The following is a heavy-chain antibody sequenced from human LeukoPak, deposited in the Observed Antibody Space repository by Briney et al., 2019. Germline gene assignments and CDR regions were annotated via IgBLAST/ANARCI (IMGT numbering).Heavy chain of an antibody. CDR1: GFTFSSYA. V-gene: IGHV3-23*01. Sequence: GGSLRLSCAASGFTFSSYAMSWVRQAPGKGLEWVSAIRGSGGSTYHADSVEGRFTISRDNSKNTLYLQMNSLRAEDTAVYSTAKDARRYYNDRKGNLYYRGQGTLVTVSS. D-gene: IGHD3-22*01. J-gene: IGHJ4*02. CDR2: IRGSGGST. CDR3: AKDARRYYNDRKGNLYY.